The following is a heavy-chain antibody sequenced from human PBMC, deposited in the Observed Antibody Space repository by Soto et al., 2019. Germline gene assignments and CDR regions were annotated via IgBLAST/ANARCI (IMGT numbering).Heavy chain of an antibody. CDR1: GYTFTTYG. J-gene: IGHJ4*02. Sequence: QVQLVQSGAEVKKPGASVKVSCKASGYTFTTYGITWVRQAPGQGLEWMAWISGYNGNTNYAEKFQGRVTMTTDTSTNTAYMELRSLRSDDTAVYYFARDPYRFDYWGQGTLVTVSS. CDR2: ISGYNGNT. V-gene: IGHV1-18*01. CDR3: ARDPYRFDY.